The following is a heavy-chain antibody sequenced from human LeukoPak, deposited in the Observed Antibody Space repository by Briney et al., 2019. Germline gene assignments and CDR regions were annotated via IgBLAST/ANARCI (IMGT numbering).Heavy chain of an antibody. V-gene: IGHV4-34*01. Sequence: PSETLSLTCAVYGGSFSGYYWSWIRQPPGKGLEWIGEINHSGSTNYNPSLKSRVTISVDTSKNQFSLKLSSVTAADTAVYYCARGRGYYYDSSGYADYWGQGTLVTVSS. CDR3: ARGRGYYYDSSGYADY. J-gene: IGHJ4*02. CDR1: GGSFSGYY. D-gene: IGHD3-22*01. CDR2: INHSGST.